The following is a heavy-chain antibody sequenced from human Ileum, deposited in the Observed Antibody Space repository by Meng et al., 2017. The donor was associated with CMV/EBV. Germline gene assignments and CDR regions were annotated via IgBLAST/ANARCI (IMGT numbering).Heavy chain of an antibody. CDR3: AREGGGWYFDS. V-gene: IGHV4-30-4*01. J-gene: IGHJ4*02. D-gene: IGHD6-19*01. Sequence: GPRQASGPGLWKPSTTLSLTCPVAGDYLSTGDYYGSWIRQPPGKVPEWIGYIYYSGSTLYNPSLKSPVTISLDKSKNQFSLRLRSVTAADTAVYFCAREGGGWYFDSWGQGTLVTVSS. CDR1: GDYLSTGDYY. CDR2: IYYSGST.